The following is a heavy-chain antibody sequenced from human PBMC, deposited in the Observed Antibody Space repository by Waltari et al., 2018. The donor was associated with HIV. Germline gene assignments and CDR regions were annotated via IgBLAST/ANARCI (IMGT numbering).Heavy chain of an antibody. CDR1: VGSLTDSY. D-gene: IGHD3-10*01. Sequence: QVQLQQWGAGQLTASATLSLTCAVYVGSLTDSYWRWIRRCPGRGLEWIAEINHSGRSDFKPALKSRVTIAIDPAKKQCALTLKSVTAADTGVYYCARESRRRLRQGGINWFDPWGQGTPVNVLS. CDR2: INHSGRS. CDR3: ARESRRRLRQGGINWFDP. V-gene: IGHV4-34*01. J-gene: IGHJ5*02.